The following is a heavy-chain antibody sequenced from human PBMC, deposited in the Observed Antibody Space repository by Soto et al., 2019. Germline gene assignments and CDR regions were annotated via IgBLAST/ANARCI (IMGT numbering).Heavy chain of an antibody. V-gene: IGHV3-7*03. D-gene: IGHD2-15*01. CDR1: GFAFSNFW. Sequence: EERLVESGGGLVQPGGSLRLSCAASGFAFSNFWMSWVRQAPGKGLEWVANLKHDGSVIHYVESVKGRFKISRDNTNTDQELQMTVRRAEDTAVYYSTRDRWGSVVRSGMDVWGQGTKVTVSS. J-gene: IGHJ6*02. CDR2: LKHDGSVI. CDR3: TRDRWGSVVRSGMDV.